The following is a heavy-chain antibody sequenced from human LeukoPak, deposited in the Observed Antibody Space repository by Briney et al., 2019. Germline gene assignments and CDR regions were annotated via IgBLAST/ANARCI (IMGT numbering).Heavy chain of an antibody. J-gene: IGHJ4*02. D-gene: IGHD3-22*01. V-gene: IGHV1-46*01. CDR3: ARIDKVKRDPSPYFDY. CDR2: INPSGGST. CDR1: GDTFSSYY. Sequence: ASVKVSCKASGDTFSSYYMHWVRQAPGQGLEWMGIINPSGGSTNYAQKFQGRLTMTRDMSTSTVYMELSSLRSEDTAVYYCARIDKVKRDPSPYFDYWGQGTLVTVSS.